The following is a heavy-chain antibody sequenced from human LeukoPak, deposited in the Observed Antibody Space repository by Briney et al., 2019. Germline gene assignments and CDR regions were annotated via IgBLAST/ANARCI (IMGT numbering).Heavy chain of an antibody. CDR1: GFTFSSYA. CDR3: AKDLRPSYYYDSSGYYYPDY. Sequence: GGSLRLSCAASGFTFSSYAMSWVRQAPGKGLEWVSAISGSGSSTYYADSVKGRFTISRDNSKNTLYLQMNSLRAEDTAVYYCAKDLRPSYYYDSSGYYYPDYWGQGTLVTVSS. J-gene: IGHJ4*02. CDR2: ISGSGSST. V-gene: IGHV3-23*01. D-gene: IGHD3-22*01.